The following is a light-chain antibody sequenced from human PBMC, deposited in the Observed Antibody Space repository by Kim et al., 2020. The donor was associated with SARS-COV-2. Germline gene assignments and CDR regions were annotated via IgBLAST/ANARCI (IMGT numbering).Light chain of an antibody. CDR3: CSYAGSYTYV. CDR2: DVS. J-gene: IGLJ1*01. V-gene: IGLV2-11*03. Sequence: GQCVTIACTGTSRDVGGYNYVPWYHEHPGKAPKLMIYDVSKRPSGVPDRFSGSKSGNTASLTISGLQAEDEADFYCCSYAGSYTYVFGTGTKVTVL. CDR1: SRDVGGYNY.